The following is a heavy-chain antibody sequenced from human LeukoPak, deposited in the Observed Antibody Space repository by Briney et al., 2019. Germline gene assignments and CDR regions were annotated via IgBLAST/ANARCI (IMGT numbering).Heavy chain of an antibody. CDR1: GGSFSGYS. CDR2: INHSGSA. J-gene: IGHJ5*02. V-gene: IGHV4-34*01. CDR3: ATDRSQWFGEFNWFDP. D-gene: IGHD3-10*01. Sequence: PETLSLTCAVYGGSFSGYSWTWIRQPPGKGLEWIGEINHSGSANYNPSLRSRVNISVDRSKTQISLNLSSVTAADTAVYYCATDRSQWFGEFNWFDPWGQGTLVTVSA.